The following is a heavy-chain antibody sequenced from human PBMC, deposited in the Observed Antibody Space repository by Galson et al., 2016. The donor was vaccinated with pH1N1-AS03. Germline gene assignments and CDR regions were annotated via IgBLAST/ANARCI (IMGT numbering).Heavy chain of an antibody. Sequence: SVKVSCKASGYTFTNFGVIWVRQAPGQGLEWVGWISAYSGNTNYAQSLQGRVSMTTDPSTNTVYMELTRLTSDGTAIYYCARDLRSDFGKYFVAGGQFGRDWGQGTLVTVSS. D-gene: IGHD4/OR15-4a*01. CDR3: ARDLRSDFGKYFVAGGQFGRD. V-gene: IGHV1-18*01. CDR2: ISAYSGNT. CDR1: GYTFTNFG. J-gene: IGHJ4*02.